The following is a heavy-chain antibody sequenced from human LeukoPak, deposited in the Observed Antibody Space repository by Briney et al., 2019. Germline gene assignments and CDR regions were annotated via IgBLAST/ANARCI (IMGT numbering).Heavy chain of an antibody. CDR2: ISSSSSYI. Sequence: GGSLRLSRAASGFTSSSYSMNWVRQAPGKGLEWVSSISSSSSYIYYADSVKGRFTISRDNAKNSLYLQMNSLRAEDTAVYYCARDVTVAEDYWGQGTLVTVSS. CDR3: ARDVTVAEDY. D-gene: IGHD6-19*01. V-gene: IGHV3-21*01. J-gene: IGHJ4*02. CDR1: GFTSSSYS.